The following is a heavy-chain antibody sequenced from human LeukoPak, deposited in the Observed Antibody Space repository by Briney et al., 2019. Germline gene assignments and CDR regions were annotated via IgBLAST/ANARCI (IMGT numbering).Heavy chain of an antibody. D-gene: IGHD3-9*01. CDR3: AGDGYYDILTGYLAFDY. CDR2: ISSSSSYI. Sequence: GGSLRLSCAASGFTFSSYSMNWVRQAPGKGLEWVSSISSSSSYIYYADSVKGRFTISRDNAKNSLYLQMNSLRAEDTAVYYCAGDGYYDILTGYLAFDYWGQGTLVTVSS. CDR1: GFTFSSYS. J-gene: IGHJ4*02. V-gene: IGHV3-21*01.